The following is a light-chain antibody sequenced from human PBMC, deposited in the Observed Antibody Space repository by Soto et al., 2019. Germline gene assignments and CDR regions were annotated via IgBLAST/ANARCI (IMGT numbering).Light chain of an antibody. Sequence: DIQMTQSPSTLSASVGDRVTITCRASQSIASWLAWYQQKPGKAPELLIYDASTLKSGVPARFSGSGSVTDFTLTISSLQPEDFATYYCQQANSFPLTFSQWTLLEN. V-gene: IGKV1-12*01. J-gene: IGKJ5*01. CDR3: QQANSFPLT. CDR2: DAS. CDR1: QSIASW.